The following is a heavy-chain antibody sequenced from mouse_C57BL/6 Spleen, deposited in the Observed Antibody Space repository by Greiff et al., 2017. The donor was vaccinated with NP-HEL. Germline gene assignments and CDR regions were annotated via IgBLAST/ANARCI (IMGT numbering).Heavy chain of an antibody. D-gene: IGHD1-1*01. V-gene: IGHV3-6*01. Sequence: ESGPGLVKPSQSLSLTCSVTGYSITSGYYWNWIRQFPGNKLEWMGYISYDGSNNYNPSLKNRISITRDTSKNQFFLKLNSVTTEDTATYYCARRIYYYGSSHFDYWGQGTTLTVSS. CDR3: ARRIYYYGSSHFDY. CDR2: ISYDGSN. J-gene: IGHJ2*01. CDR1: GYSITSGYY.